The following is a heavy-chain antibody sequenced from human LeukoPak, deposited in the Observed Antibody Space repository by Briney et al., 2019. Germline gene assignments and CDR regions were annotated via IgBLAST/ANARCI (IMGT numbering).Heavy chain of an antibody. CDR1: GFAFDDYA. Sequence: GRSLRLSCAASGFAFDDYAMHWVRQAPGKGLEWVSGIVWNSNSIGYAGSVKGRFTISRDNAKNSLYLQMNSLRAEDTALYYCAKVTTYYYDSSGYFGAFDIWGQGTMVTVSS. CDR2: IVWNSNSI. CDR3: AKVTTYYYDSSGYFGAFDI. D-gene: IGHD3-22*01. J-gene: IGHJ3*02. V-gene: IGHV3-9*01.